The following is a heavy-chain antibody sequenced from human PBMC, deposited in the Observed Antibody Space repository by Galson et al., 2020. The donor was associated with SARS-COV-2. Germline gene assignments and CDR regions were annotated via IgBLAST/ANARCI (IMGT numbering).Heavy chain of an antibody. J-gene: IGHJ2*01. CDR2: VYPTGTT. V-gene: IGHV4-38-2*02. Sequence: SATLSFTCTVSGYSVSTTNYCCWVRQPPGRRLPCIGSVYPTGTTYYNPSLKSRVTISVDKSKNQFSLRLDSVTAADTALYYCARQGVNMIVLVTVPGWYFDLWGRGTLVTVSS. D-gene: IGHD3-22*01. CDR3: ARQGVNMIVLVTVPGWYFDL. CDR1: GYSVSTTNY.